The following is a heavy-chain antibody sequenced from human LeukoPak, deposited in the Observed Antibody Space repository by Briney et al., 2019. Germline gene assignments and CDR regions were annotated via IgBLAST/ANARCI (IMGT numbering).Heavy chain of an antibody. Sequence: GASVTVSCTASGHIFTVDSIHWVRQAPGQGLEWMGWINPNSGGTNYAQKFQGRVTMTRDTSISTAYMELSRLRSDDTAVYYCAREYRAPDYWGQGTLVTVSS. CDR2: INPNSGGT. J-gene: IGHJ4*02. V-gene: IGHV1-2*02. D-gene: IGHD1-14*01. CDR3: AREYRAPDY. CDR1: GHIFTVDS.